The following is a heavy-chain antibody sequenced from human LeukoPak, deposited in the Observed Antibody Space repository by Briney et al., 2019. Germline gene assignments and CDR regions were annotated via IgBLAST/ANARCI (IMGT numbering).Heavy chain of an antibody. D-gene: IGHD4-23*01. CDR2: IYHSGSN. J-gene: IGHJ3*02. CDR1: GYSTSSGYY. CDR3: AWRGDYGGPPGAFDI. Sequence: PSETLSLTCAVSGYSTSSGYYWGWIRQPPGKGLEWIGRIYHSGSNYYNPSLKSRVTISVDTYTNQFSLKLSSVTAADTAVYYCAWRGDYGGPPGAFDIWGQGKMVTVSS. V-gene: IGHV4-38-2*01.